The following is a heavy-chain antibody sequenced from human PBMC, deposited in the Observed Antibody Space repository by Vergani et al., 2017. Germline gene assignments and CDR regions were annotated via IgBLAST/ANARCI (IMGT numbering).Heavy chain of an antibody. CDR3: ARPRLGMARDYFDY. Sequence: QLQLQESGPGLVKPSETLSLTCTVSGGSISSSSYYWGWIRQPPGKGLEWIGSIYYSGSTYYNPSLKSRVTISVDTSKNQFSLKLSSVTAADTAVYYCARPRLGMARDYFDYWGQGTLVTVSS. J-gene: IGHJ4*02. CDR1: GGSISSSSYY. D-gene: IGHD3-16*01. V-gene: IGHV4-39*01. CDR2: IYYSGST.